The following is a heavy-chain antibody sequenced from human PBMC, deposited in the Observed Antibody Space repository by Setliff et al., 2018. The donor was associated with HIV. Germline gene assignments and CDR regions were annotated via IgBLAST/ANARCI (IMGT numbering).Heavy chain of an antibody. CDR3: ARDKAYYYDSSGSYDAFDI. CDR1: GYTFTDYG. Sequence: GASVKVSCKASGYTFTDYGISWVRQAPGQGLEWMGWISAYNGNTNYAQKLQGRVTMTTDTSTSTAYMELRSLRPDDTAVYYCARDKAYYYDSSGSYDAFDIWGQGTMVTVSS. V-gene: IGHV1-18*01. CDR2: ISAYNGNT. D-gene: IGHD3-22*01. J-gene: IGHJ3*02.